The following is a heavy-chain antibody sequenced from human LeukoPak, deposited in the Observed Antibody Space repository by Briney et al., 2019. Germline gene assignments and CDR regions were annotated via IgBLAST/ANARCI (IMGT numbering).Heavy chain of an antibody. D-gene: IGHD4-11*01. J-gene: IGHJ5*02. Sequence: GGSLRLSCAASGFTFSRYGMSWVRQAPGKGLEWVSAISGSGGSTFYADSVKGRFTISRDNSKNTLYLQMNSLRAEDTAVYYCARDSYSSHSNWFDPWGQGTLVTVSS. CDR3: ARDSYSSHSNWFDP. V-gene: IGHV3-23*01. CDR1: GFTFSRYG. CDR2: ISGSGGST.